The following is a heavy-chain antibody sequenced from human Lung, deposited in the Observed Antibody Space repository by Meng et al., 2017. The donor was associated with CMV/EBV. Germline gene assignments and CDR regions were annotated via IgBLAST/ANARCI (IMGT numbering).Heavy chain of an antibody. CDR1: GGSISSSSYY. CDR3: ARGVIASNYYYYGMDV. CDR2: IYYSGST. Sequence: SXTLSLXCTVSGGSISSSSYYWGWIRQPPGKGLEWIGSIYYSGSTYYNPSLKSRVTISVDTSKNQFSLKLSSVTAADTAVYYCARGVIASNYYYYGMDVWXQGTTVTVSS. D-gene: IGHD2/OR15-2a*01. J-gene: IGHJ6*02. V-gene: IGHV4-39*07.